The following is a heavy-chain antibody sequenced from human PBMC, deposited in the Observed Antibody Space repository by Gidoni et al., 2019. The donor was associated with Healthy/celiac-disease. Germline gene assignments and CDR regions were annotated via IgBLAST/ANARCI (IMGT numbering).Heavy chain of an antibody. D-gene: IGHD3-22*01. CDR3: ARAGYYYDSSGIYGGLYFDY. CDR1: GFTFSRSG. Sequence: QVQLVESGGGVVQPGRFLRLACAASGFTFSRSGLHWVRQAPGKGLEWVAVIWYDGSNKYYADSVKGRFTISRDNSKNTLYLQMNSLRAEDTAVYYCARAGYYYDSSGIYGGLYFDYWGQGTLVTVSS. CDR2: IWYDGSNK. J-gene: IGHJ4*02. V-gene: IGHV3-33*01.